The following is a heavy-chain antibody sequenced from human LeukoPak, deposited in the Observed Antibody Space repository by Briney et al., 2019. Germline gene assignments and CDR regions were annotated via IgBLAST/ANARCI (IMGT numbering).Heavy chain of an antibody. CDR1: GFTFSRFG. CDR3: AKDGRDGYNYPSYYFDY. V-gene: IGHV3-23*01. CDR2: FGASGGT. J-gene: IGHJ4*02. Sequence: GGSLRLSCAGSGFTFSRFGIMWVRLAPGKGLEWVSVFGASGGTYFADSVKGRFTISRDNSKNTLYLQVNSLRAEDTAVYYCAKDGRDGYNYPSYYFDYWGQGTLVTVSS. D-gene: IGHD5-24*01.